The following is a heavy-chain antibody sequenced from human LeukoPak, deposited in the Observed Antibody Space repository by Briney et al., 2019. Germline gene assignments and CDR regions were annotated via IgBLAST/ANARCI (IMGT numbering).Heavy chain of an antibody. D-gene: IGHD7-27*01. CDR2: INSDSSII. CDR3: AKDLNWGGR. Sequence: GGSLRLSCAASGFTFSSYSMNWVRQAPGKGLEWVSYINSDSSIIYYADSVKGRFTISRDNAKNSLYLQMNSLRAEDTAVYYCAKDLNWGGRWGQGTLVTVSS. V-gene: IGHV3-48*04. CDR1: GFTFSSYS. J-gene: IGHJ4*02.